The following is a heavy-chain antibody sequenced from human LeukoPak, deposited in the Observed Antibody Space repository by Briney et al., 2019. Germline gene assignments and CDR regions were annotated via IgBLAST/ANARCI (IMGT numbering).Heavy chain of an antibody. CDR2: INPSGGST. CDR1: GYTFTSYY. CDR3: ARDLTYYYDSSGYSLDAFDI. V-gene: IGHV1-46*01. D-gene: IGHD3-22*01. Sequence: ASVKVSCKASGYTFTSYYMHWVRQAPGQGLEWMGIINPSGGSTSYAQKFQGRVTMTRDTSTSTVYMELSSLRSEGTAVYYCARDLTYYYDSSGYSLDAFDIWGQGTMVTVSS. J-gene: IGHJ3*02.